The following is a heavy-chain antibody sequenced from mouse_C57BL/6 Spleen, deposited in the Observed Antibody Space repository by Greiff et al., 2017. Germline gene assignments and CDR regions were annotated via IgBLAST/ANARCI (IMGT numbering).Heavy chain of an antibody. D-gene: IGHD2-4*01. CDR2: IPPNSGST. CDR1: GYTFTSYW. CDR3: ARSLIYYDYDGDAMDY. Sequence: QVQLQQPGAELVKPGASVTLSCKASGYTFTSYWMHWVKQRPGQGLEWIGMIPPNSGSTNYNEKFKSKATLTVDKSSSTAYMQLSSLTSEDSAVYYCARSLIYYDYDGDAMDYWGQGTSVTVSS. V-gene: IGHV1-64*01. J-gene: IGHJ4*01.